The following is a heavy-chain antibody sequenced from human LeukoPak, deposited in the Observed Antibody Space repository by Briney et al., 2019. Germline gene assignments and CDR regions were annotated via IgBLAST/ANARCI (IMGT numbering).Heavy chain of an antibody. CDR1: GITFSNYN. D-gene: IGHD5-24*01. J-gene: IGHJ4*02. Sequence: GGSLRLSCAAPGITFSNYNMNWVRQAPGKGLEWVAFIRYDGSNKYYADSVKGRFTISRDNSKNTLCLQMNSLRAEDTAVYYCAKVAGRDGYNYYFDYWGQGTLVTVSS. CDR2: IRYDGSNK. V-gene: IGHV3-30*02. CDR3: AKVAGRDGYNYYFDY.